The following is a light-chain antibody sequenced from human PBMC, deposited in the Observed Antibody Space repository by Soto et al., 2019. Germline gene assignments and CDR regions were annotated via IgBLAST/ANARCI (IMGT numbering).Light chain of an antibody. CDR1: QGIRND. Sequence: AIQVTQSPSSLSASAGDSVTITCRASQGIRNDLGWYQQKQGKAPKXXIYAASSLQSGVPSRFSGSASGTDFTLTISSLQTEDFATYYCLQDYNYPITFGQGTRLEIK. V-gene: IGKV1-6*02. CDR3: LQDYNYPIT. CDR2: AAS. J-gene: IGKJ5*01.